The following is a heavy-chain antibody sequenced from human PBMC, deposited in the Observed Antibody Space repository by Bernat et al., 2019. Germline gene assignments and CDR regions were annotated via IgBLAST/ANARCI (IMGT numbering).Heavy chain of an antibody. D-gene: IGHD6-13*01. V-gene: IGHV3-11*05. CDR1: GFTFSDYY. J-gene: IGHJ4*02. CDR3: AGGGGEQQLVSYFDY. Sequence: QVQLVESGGGLVKPGGSLRLSCAASGFTFSDYYMSWIRQAPGKGLEWVSYISSSSSYTNYADSVKGRFTISRDNAKNSLYLQMNSLRAEDTAVYYCAGGGGEQQLVSYFDYWGQGTLVTVSS. CDR2: ISSSSSYT.